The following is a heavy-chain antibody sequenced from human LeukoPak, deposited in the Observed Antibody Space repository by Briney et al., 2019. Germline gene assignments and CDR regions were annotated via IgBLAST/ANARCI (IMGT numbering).Heavy chain of an antibody. CDR3: ARGRGSS. V-gene: IGHV3-48*02. J-gene: IGHJ5*02. D-gene: IGHD2-21*01. CDR1: GFTFTSYA. Sequence: GGSLRLSCAASGFTFTSYAMNWVRQPPGKGLEWISYIGTRGTTMYYADSVRGRFTISRDNAKNSLYLQMNSLRDEDTAIYYCARGRGSSWGQGTLVTVPS. CDR2: IGTRGTTM.